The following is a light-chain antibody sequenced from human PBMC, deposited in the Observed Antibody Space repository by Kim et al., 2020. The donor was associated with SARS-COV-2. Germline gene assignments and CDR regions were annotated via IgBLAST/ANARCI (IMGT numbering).Light chain of an antibody. V-gene: IGLV2-14*03. CDR2: DVN. J-gene: IGLJ1*01. CDR1: SSDIGYNNQ. CDR3: DSYTMSSTYV. Sequence: QSALTQPASVSGSPGQSITISCTGTSSDIGYNNQVSWYQQHPGKAPTLMIFDVNKRPSGVSDRFSGSKSGNTASLTISGLQAEDEADYYCDSYTMSSTYVFGTGTKVTVL.